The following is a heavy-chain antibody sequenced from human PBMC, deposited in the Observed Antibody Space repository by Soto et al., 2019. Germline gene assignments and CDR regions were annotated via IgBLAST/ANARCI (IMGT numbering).Heavy chain of an antibody. V-gene: IGHV5-10-1*01. CDR1: GYSFTSYW. D-gene: IGHD2-15*01. CDR2: TDPSDSYT. CDR3: ARGVVAALYYYGMDV. Sequence: PGESLKISCKGSGYSFTSYWISWVRQMPGKGLEWMGRTDPSDSYTNYSPSFQGHVTISADKSISTAYLQWSSLKASDTAMYYCARGVVAALYYYGMDVWGQGTTVTVSS. J-gene: IGHJ6*02.